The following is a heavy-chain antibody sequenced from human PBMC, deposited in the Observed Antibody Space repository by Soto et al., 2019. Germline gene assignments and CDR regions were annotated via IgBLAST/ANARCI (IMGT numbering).Heavy chain of an antibody. CDR1: GGSFSGYY. CDR3: ASADIVARASGY. J-gene: IGHJ4*02. Sequence: SETLSLTCAVYGGSFSGYYWSWIRQPPGKGLEWVGEINHSGSTNYNPSLKSRVTISVDTSKNQFSLKLSSVTAADTAVYYCASADIVARASGYWGQGTLVTVSS. CDR2: INHSGST. D-gene: IGHD5-12*01. V-gene: IGHV4-34*01.